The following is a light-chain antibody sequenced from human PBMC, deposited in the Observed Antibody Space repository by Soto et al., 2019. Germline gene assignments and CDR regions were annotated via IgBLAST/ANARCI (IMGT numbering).Light chain of an antibody. CDR1: QSVTSSY. V-gene: IGKV3-20*01. Sequence: EIVLTPSPATLSLSPGARATLSCRASQSVTSSYLAWYQQNPGQAPRLLIYGASKRATGIPDRFFGSGSGTDFTLTISRLEPEDFAVYYCQQYASSPLTFGQGTRLENK. CDR2: GAS. CDR3: QQYASSPLT. J-gene: IGKJ5*01.